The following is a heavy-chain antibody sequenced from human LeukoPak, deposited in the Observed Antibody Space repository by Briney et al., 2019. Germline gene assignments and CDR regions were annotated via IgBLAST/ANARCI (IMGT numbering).Heavy chain of an antibody. CDR2: ISAYNGNT. Sequence: ASVKVSYKASGYTFTSYGISWVRQAPGQGLEWMGWISAYNGNTNYAQKLQGRVTMTTDTSTSTAYMELWSLRSDDTAVYYCARSDYYDSSGSYWGQGTLVTVSS. CDR3: ARSDYYDSSGSY. J-gene: IGHJ4*02. V-gene: IGHV1-18*01. CDR1: GYTFTSYG. D-gene: IGHD3-22*01.